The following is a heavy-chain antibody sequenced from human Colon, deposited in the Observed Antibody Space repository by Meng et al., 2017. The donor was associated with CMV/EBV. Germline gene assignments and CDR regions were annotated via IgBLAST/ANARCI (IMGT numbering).Heavy chain of an antibody. CDR3: ARVSDKAMGSVNYYFDY. Sequence: SETLSLTCTVSGGSISSITYSWGWIRQPPGKGLEWIGSVYYSGSTYYNPSRKSRVTISVDTAKNQFSLKLSSVTAADTAVYYCARVSDKAMGSVNYYFDYWGHGTLVTVSS. CDR2: VYYSGST. V-gene: IGHV4-39*07. J-gene: IGHJ4*01. D-gene: IGHD5-18*01. CDR1: GGSISSITYS.